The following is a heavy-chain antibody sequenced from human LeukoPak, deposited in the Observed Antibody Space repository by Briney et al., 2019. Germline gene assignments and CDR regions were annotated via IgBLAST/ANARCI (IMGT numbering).Heavy chain of an antibody. CDR1: GYTFTSYY. J-gene: IGHJ4*02. Sequence: ASVKVSCKASGYTFTSYYVHWVRQAPGQGLEWMGIINPSGGSTSYAQKFQGRVTMTRDMSTSTVYMELSSLRSEDTAVYYCARDGNSLGDYWGQGTLVTVSS. V-gene: IGHV1-46*01. CDR3: ARDGNSLGDY. CDR2: INPSGGST. D-gene: IGHD1-1*01.